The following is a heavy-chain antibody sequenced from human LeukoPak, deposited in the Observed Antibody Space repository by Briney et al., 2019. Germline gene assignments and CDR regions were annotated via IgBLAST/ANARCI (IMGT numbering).Heavy chain of an antibody. J-gene: IGHJ4*02. Sequence: SVKVSCKASGGTFSSYAISWVRQAPGQGLEWMGGIIPIFGTANYAQKFQGRVTITADKSTSTAYMELSSLRSEDTAVYYCARGYDSSGLFDYWGQGTLVTVSS. V-gene: IGHV1-69*06. D-gene: IGHD3-22*01. CDR3: ARGYDSSGLFDY. CDR2: IIPIFGTA. CDR1: GGTFSSYA.